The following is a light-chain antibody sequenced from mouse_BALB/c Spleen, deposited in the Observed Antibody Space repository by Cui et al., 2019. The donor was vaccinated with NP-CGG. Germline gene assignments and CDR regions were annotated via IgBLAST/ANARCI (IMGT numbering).Light chain of an antibody. J-gene: IGLJ1*01. CDR3: ALWYSNHWV. Sequence: SVVALESPLTTSPGETVTLTCRSSTGAVTTSNYTNWVQEKPDHLFTGLIGGTKNRAPGVPARFSGSLIGDKAALTITGAQTEDEAIYFCALWYSNHWVFGGGTKLTVL. CDR2: GTK. CDR1: TGAVTTSNY. V-gene: IGLV1*01.